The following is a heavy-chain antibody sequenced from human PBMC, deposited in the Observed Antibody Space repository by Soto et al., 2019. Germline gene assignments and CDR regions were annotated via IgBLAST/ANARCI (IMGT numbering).Heavy chain of an antibody. V-gene: IGHV1-18*01. D-gene: IGHD1-7*01. CDR1: GYTFTSYG. CDR3: AREGKAVTGTANYYNYGMDV. Sequence: GASVKVSCKASGYTFTSYGISWVRQAPGQGLEWMGWISAYNGNTNYAQKLQGRVTMTTDTSTSTAYMELRSLRSDDTAVYYCAREGKAVTGTANYYNYGMDVWGQGTTVTVSS. J-gene: IGHJ6*02. CDR2: ISAYNGNT.